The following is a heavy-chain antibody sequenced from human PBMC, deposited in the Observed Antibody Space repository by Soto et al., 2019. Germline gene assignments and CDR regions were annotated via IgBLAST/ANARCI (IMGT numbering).Heavy chain of an antibody. V-gene: IGHV4-39*01. D-gene: IGHD3-10*01. CDR1: GGSISSSSYY. CDR2: IYYSGST. Sequence: SETLSLTCTVSGGSISSSSYYWGWIRQPPGKGLEWIGSIYYSGSTYYNPSLKSRVTISVDTSKNQFSLKLSSVTAADTAVYYCARHHYGSGSYEWFDPWGQGTLVTVSS. CDR3: ARHHYGSGSYEWFDP. J-gene: IGHJ5*02.